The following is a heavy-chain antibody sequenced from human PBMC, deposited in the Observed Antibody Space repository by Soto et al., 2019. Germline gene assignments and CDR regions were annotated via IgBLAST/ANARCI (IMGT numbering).Heavy chain of an antibody. CDR2: IVVGTGST. CDR1: GITFRRTA. Sequence: SVKVSCKASGITFRRTAVQWMRQARGQRLEWIGRIVVGTGSTTYAQIVQERIAITRDMSTNTAYMELSGLRPEDTAVYYCASLYCTNGVCGPRYYGMDVWGQGTTVTVSS. J-gene: IGHJ6*02. V-gene: IGHV1-58*01. D-gene: IGHD2-8*01. CDR3: ASLYCTNGVCGPRYYGMDV.